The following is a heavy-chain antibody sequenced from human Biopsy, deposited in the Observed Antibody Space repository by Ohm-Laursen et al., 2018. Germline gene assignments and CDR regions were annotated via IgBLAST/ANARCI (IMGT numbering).Heavy chain of an antibody. V-gene: IGHV1-2*02. J-gene: IGHJ4*02. CDR3: ARDPLNGHKHFDY. CDR1: SYTFTDYN. CDR2: INCKTGAT. D-gene: IGHD2-8*01. Sequence: SVKVSCNASSYTFTDYNIHWMRQAPGQGLEWLGYINCKTGATNYAQKFQGTVTMTRDTSISTAYLALGSLTSADTAIYYCARDPLNGHKHFDYWGQGSLVTVSS.